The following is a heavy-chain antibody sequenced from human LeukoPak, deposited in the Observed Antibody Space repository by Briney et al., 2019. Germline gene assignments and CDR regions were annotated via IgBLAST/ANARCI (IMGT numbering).Heavy chain of an antibody. D-gene: IGHD3-3*01. CDR2: ISSSSSYI. Sequence: GGSLRLSCAASGFTFSSYSMNWVRQAPGKGLEWVSSISSSSSYIYYADSVKGRFTISRDNAKNSLYLQMNSLRAEDTVVYYCASTIFGVVPNTDAFDIWGQGTMVTVSS. J-gene: IGHJ3*02. V-gene: IGHV3-21*01. CDR3: ASTIFGVVPNTDAFDI. CDR1: GFTFSSYS.